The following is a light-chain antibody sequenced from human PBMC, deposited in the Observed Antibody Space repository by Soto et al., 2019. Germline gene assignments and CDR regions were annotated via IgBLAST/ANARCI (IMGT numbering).Light chain of an antibody. V-gene: IGKV1-5*01. CDR1: QSISNW. J-gene: IGKJ1*01. Sequence: DIQMTQSPSTLSASVGDRLTICCRASQSISNWLAWHQKTPGTPPQLLIYDASSLESGVPTRISGSAAATDFTPTISSLQPDDVATYYCQHYNSYWTFGQGTKVDI. CDR3: QHYNSYWT. CDR2: DAS.